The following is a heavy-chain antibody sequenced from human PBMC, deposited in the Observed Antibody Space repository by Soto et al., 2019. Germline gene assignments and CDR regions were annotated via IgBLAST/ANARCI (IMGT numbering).Heavy chain of an antibody. Sequence: EVQLVESGGGLVQPGGSLRVSCAASGFTLRTYSLNWVRQAPGRGLEWISYIGSSGSTIYYADSVKGRFTVSRDNAKNSLSLQMNSLRDEDSAVYYCARVPSSGSYRSYSYFGMDVWGPGTTVTVSS. CDR3: ARVPSSGSYRSYSYFGMDV. D-gene: IGHD1-26*01. J-gene: IGHJ6*02. CDR2: IGSSGSTI. CDR1: GFTLRTYS. V-gene: IGHV3-48*02.